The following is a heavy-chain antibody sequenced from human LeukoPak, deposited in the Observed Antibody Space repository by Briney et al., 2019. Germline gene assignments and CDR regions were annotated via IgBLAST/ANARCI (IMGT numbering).Heavy chain of an antibody. J-gene: IGHJ4*02. CDR2: ISGSGGST. CDR1: GFTFSSYA. CDR3: ARLRVGGYDQFDY. D-gene: IGHD5-12*01. V-gene: IGHV3-23*01. Sequence: GGSLRLSCAASGFTFSSYAMSWVRQAPGKGLEWVSAISGSGGSTYYADSVKGRFTISRDNSKNTLYLQMNSLRAEDTAVYYCARLRVGGYDQFDYWGQGTLVTVSS.